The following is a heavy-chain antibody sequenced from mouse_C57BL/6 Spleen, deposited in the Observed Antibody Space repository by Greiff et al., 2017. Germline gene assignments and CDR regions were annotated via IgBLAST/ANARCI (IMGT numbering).Heavy chain of an antibody. Sequence: QVQLQQSGAELARPGASVKLSCKASGYTFTSYGISWVKQRTGQGLEWIGEIYPRSGNTYYNEKFKGKATLTADKSSSTAYMELRSLTSEDSAVXFCARSYYYGSSYGYWYFEVWGTGTTVTVSS. CDR2: IYPRSGNT. V-gene: IGHV1-81*01. D-gene: IGHD1-1*01. J-gene: IGHJ1*03. CDR1: GYTFTSYG. CDR3: ARSYYYGSSYGYWYFEV.